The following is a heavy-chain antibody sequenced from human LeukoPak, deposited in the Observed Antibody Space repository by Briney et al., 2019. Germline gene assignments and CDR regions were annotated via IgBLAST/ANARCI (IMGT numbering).Heavy chain of an antibody. CDR1: GGSISSYY. J-gene: IGHJ4*02. V-gene: IGHV4-59*01. Sequence: SETLSLTCTVSGGSISSYYWSWIRQPPGKGLEWIGYIYYSGSTNYNPSLKSRVTISVDTSKNQFSLKLSSVTAPDTAVYYCARGGAAGTLFHYWGQGTLVTVSS. CDR3: ARGGAAGTLFHY. CDR2: IYYSGST. D-gene: IGHD6-13*01.